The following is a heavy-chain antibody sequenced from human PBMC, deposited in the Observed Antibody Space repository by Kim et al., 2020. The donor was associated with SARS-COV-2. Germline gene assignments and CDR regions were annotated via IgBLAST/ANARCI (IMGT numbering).Heavy chain of an antibody. CDR1: GGSISSYY. CDR2: IYYSGST. V-gene: IGHV4-59*08. D-gene: IGHD3-22*01. Sequence: SETLSLTCTVSGGSISSYYWSWIRQPPGKALEWIGYIYYSGSTNYNPSLKSRVTISVDTSKNQFSLKLSSVTAADTAVYYCARPKKLDSDAFDIWGQGTMVTVSS. CDR3: ARPKKLDSDAFDI. J-gene: IGHJ3*02.